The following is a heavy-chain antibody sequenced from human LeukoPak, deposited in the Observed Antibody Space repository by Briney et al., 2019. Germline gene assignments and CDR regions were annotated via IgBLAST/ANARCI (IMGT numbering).Heavy chain of an antibody. J-gene: IGHJ4*02. V-gene: IGHV1-2*06. D-gene: IGHD2-21*02. CDR3: VRTSYCGGDCYSGFGY. CDR2: INPNSGGT. CDR1: GYTFTGYY. Sequence: ASVKVSCKASGYTFTGYYMHWVRQAPGQGLEWMGRINPNSGGTNYAQKFQGRVTMTRDTSISTAYMELSRLRSDDTAVYYCVRTSYCGGDCYSGFGYWGQGTLVTVSS.